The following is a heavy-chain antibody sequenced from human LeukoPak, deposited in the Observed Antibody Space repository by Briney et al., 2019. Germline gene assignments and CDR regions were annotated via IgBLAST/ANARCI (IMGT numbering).Heavy chain of an antibody. V-gene: IGHV3-23*01. Sequence: PGESLRLSCAASGFTFSNYAMTWVRQAPGKGLEWVSGISGSGGNTYYADSVKGRFTISRDNCKKTLHLQMNSLRAEDTAVYYCAKGGRDTGGNWFDPWGQGTLVTVSS. CDR2: ISGSGGNT. CDR1: GFTFSNYA. J-gene: IGHJ5*02. D-gene: IGHD2-8*02. CDR3: AKGGRDTGGNWFDP.